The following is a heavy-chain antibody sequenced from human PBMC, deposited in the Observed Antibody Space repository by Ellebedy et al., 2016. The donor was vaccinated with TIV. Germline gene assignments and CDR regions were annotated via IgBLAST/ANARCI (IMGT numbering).Heavy chain of an antibody. CDR1: GYTFTRYG. V-gene: IGHV1-18*01. J-gene: IGHJ6*02. CDR2: ISGYNGNT. CDR3: ARDPKTLTRTGYYRMDV. Sequence: AASVKVSCKASGYTFTRYGVSWVRQAPGQGLEWMGWISGYNGNTNYAQKVQGRITMTTDTSTSTASMKLRSLRADDTTVDYCARDPKTLTRTGYYRMDVWGQGTTVTVSS. D-gene: IGHD1-14*01.